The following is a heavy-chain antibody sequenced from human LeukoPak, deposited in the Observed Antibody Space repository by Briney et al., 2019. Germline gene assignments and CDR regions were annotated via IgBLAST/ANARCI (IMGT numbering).Heavy chain of an antibody. V-gene: IGHV3-30*04. D-gene: IGHD6-13*01. CDR3: ARDPAGTQNYYYYYYMDV. CDR1: GFTFSSYA. CDR2: ISYDGSNK. J-gene: IGHJ6*03. Sequence: GGSLRLSCAASGFTFSSYAMHWVRQAPGKGLKWVAVISYDGSNKYYADSVKGRFTISRDNSKNTLYLQMNSLRAEDTAVYYCARDPAGTQNYYYYYYMDVWGKGTTVTVSS.